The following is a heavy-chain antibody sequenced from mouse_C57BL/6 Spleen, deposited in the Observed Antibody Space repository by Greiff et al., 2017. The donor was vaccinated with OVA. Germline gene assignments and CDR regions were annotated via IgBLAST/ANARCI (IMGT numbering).Heavy chain of an antibody. V-gene: IGHV1-15*01. J-gene: IGHJ1*03. CDR1: GYTFTDYE. CDR3: TRSEDGYDDWYFDG. D-gene: IGHD2-2*01. Sequence: VQLQESGAELVRPGASVTLSCKASGYTFTDYEMHWVKQTPVHGLEWIGAIDPETGGTAYNQKFKGKAILTADKSSSTAYMELRSLTSEDSAVYYCTRSEDGYDDWYFDGWGTGTTVTVSS. CDR2: IDPETGGT.